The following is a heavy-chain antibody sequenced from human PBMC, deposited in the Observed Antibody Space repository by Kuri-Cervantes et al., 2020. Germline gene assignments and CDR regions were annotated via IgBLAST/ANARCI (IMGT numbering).Heavy chain of an antibody. CDR1: GYTFTSYY. Sequence: AAVKVSCKASGYTFTSYYMHWVRQATGQGPEWMGIINPSGGGTSYVQKCQARGTMTRDTTTSTIYMELTSLRSEDTAVYYCARDWDSSADYWGQGTLVTVSS. CDR3: ARDWDSSADY. V-gene: IGHV1-46*01. J-gene: IGHJ4*02. D-gene: IGHD6-19*01. CDR2: INPSGGGT.